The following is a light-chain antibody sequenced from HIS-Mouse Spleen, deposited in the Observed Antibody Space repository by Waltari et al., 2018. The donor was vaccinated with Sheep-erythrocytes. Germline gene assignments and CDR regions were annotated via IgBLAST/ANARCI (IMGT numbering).Light chain of an antibody. Sequence: SYELTQPPSVSVSPGQTASITCSGDKLGDKYACWYQQKPGQSPVLGIYQDSKLPSGIPERFSGSNSGNTATLPISGTQAMDEADYYCQAWDSSTAWVFGGGTKLTVL. V-gene: IGLV3-1*01. J-gene: IGLJ3*02. CDR1: KLGDKY. CDR3: QAWDSSTAWV. CDR2: QDS.